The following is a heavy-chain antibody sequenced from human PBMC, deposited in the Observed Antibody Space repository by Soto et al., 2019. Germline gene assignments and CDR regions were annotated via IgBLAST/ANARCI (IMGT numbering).Heavy chain of an antibody. CDR3: ARVFGALSLTYGGNSNYYYGMDV. CDR1: GFTFSSYS. V-gene: IGHV3-21*01. D-gene: IGHD2-21*02. Sequence: GGSLRLSCAASGFTFSSYSMNWVRQAPGKGLEWVSSISSSSSYIYYADSVKGRFTISRDNAKNSLYLQMNSLRAEDTAVYYCARVFGALSLTYGGNSNYYYGMDVWGQGTTVTVSS. J-gene: IGHJ6*02. CDR2: ISSSSSYI.